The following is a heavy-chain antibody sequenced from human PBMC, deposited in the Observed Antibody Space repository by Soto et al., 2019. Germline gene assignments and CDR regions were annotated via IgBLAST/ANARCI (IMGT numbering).Heavy chain of an antibody. CDR2: IRSKAYGGTT. Sequence: GGSLRLSCTASGFTFGDYAMSWFRQAPGKGLEWVGFIRSKAYGGTTEYAASVKGRFTISRDDSKSIAYLQMNSLKTEDTAVYYCTRDRGSSGWSEYYYYYMDVWGKGTTVTVSS. D-gene: IGHD6-19*01. CDR3: TRDRGSSGWSEYYYYYMDV. V-gene: IGHV3-49*03. CDR1: GFTFGDYA. J-gene: IGHJ6*03.